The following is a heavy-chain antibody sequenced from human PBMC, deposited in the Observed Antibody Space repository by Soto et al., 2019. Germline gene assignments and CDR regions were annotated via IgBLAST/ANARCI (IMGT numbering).Heavy chain of an antibody. J-gene: IGHJ4*02. V-gene: IGHV1-18*01. D-gene: IGHD3-22*01. CDR3: ARAGHYYVSSGYAN. CDR2: ISAYNGNT. Sequence: QVKLVQSGTEVKKPGASMKVSCKASGYTFATSGISWVRQAPGQGLEWMGWISAYNGNTNYEQKLQDRVTMTTDTSTSTAYLELRSLRSDDTAVYYCARAGHYYVSSGYANWGQGTLVTVSS. CDR1: GYTFATSG.